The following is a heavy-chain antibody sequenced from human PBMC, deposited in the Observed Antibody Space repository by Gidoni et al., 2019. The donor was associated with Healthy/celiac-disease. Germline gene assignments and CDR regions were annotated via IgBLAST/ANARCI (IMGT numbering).Heavy chain of an antibody. V-gene: IGHV4-4*02. CDR1: RGPISSSNW. CDR2: IYHSGST. CDR3: ARARRDGYNLSY. D-gene: IGHD5-12*01. Sequence: QVQLPESGPGLVKPSGTLSLTCAVSRGPISSSNWWSWVRQPPGKGLEWIGEIYHSGSTNYNPSLNGRVTISVDKSKNQFSLKLSSVTAADTAVYYCARARRDGYNLSYWGQGTLVTVSS. J-gene: IGHJ4*02.